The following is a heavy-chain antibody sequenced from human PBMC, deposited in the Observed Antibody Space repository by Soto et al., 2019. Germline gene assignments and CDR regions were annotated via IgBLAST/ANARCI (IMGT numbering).Heavy chain of an antibody. CDR1: GFTFSSYG. D-gene: IGHD2-15*01. V-gene: IGHV3-30*18. CDR3: AKGMNGGKLSYFDY. CDR2: TSYDGSNK. J-gene: IGHJ4*02. Sequence: GSLRLSCAASGFTFSSYGMHWVRQAPGKGLEWVAVTSYDGSNKYYADSVKGRFTISRDNSKNTLYLQMNSLTPEDTAVYYCAKGMNGGKLSYFDYRGQGTRVTVS.